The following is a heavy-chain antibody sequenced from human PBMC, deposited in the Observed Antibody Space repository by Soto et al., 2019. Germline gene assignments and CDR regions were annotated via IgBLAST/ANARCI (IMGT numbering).Heavy chain of an antibody. J-gene: IGHJ2*01. Sequence: SETLSLACTVSGDSISSNGYYWSWIRQHPGKGLEWIGYIYYSGSTYYNPSLKSRVTISLDTSKKQFSLKLSSVTAADPAISTFSTYPPRSTSYNRMPSPPDL. CDR3: STYPPRSTSYNRMPSPPDL. V-gene: IGHV4-31*03. CDR2: IYYSGST. CDR1: GDSISSNGYY. D-gene: IGHD1-1*01.